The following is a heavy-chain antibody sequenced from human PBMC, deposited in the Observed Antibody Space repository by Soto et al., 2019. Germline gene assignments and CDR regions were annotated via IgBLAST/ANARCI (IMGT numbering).Heavy chain of an antibody. D-gene: IGHD2-21*01. CDR1: GCSISSGGYY. Sequence: SETLSLTCPVSGCSISSGGYYWSWIRQHPGKGLEWIGYIYYSGSTYYNPSLKSRVTISVDTSKNQFSLKLSSVTAADTAVYYCARDLLAGYFDYWGQGTLVTVSS. V-gene: IGHV4-31*03. J-gene: IGHJ4*02. CDR3: ARDLLAGYFDY. CDR2: IYYSGST.